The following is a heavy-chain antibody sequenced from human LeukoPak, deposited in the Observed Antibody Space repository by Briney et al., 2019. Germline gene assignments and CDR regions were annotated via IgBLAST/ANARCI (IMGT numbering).Heavy chain of an antibody. CDR1: GLPFNTYS. Sequence: KPGGSLRLSCAASGLPFNTYSMNWVRQAPGKGLEWVSSISSDSNHIYYADSVRGRFIVSRDNTAKSLFLQMNSLRAEDTAVYYCARDVGATTIAAWFDPWGQGTLVTVSS. V-gene: IGHV3-21*01. D-gene: IGHD1-26*01. CDR2: ISSDSNHI. CDR3: ARDVGATTIAAWFDP. J-gene: IGHJ5*02.